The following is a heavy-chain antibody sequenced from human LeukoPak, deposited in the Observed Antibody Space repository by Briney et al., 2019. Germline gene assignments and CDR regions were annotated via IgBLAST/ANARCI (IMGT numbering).Heavy chain of an antibody. CDR3: ARDLEYCSSTSCYRGY. V-gene: IGHV1-18*01. CDR2: ISAYNGNT. Sequence: ASVKVSCKASGYTFTSYGISWVRQAPGQGLEWMGWISAYNGNTNYAQKLQGRVTMTTDTSTSTAYMELRSLRSDDTAVYYCARDLEYCSSTSCYRGYWGQGTLVTVSS. D-gene: IGHD2-2*01. CDR1: GYTFTSYG. J-gene: IGHJ4*02.